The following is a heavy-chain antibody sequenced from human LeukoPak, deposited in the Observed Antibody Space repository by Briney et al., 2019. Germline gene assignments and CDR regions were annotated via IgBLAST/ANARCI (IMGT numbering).Heavy chain of an antibody. Sequence: PSETLSLTCTVSGGSISSYYWSWIRQSPGKGLEWIGYIYYSGSTNYNPSLKSQVTISVDTSKNQFSLKLSSVTAADTAVYYCARDVDTAMVLGAFDIWGQGTMVTVSS. J-gene: IGHJ3*02. V-gene: IGHV4-59*01. D-gene: IGHD5-18*01. CDR2: IYYSGST. CDR1: GGSISSYY. CDR3: ARDVDTAMVLGAFDI.